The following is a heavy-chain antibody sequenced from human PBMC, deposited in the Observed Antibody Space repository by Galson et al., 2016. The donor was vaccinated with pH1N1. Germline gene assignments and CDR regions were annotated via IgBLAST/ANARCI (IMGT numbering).Heavy chain of an antibody. CDR3: ATHDFWSDRYFYYGMDV. V-gene: IGHV1-69*13. CDR2: IIPISGTT. Sequence: SVKVSRKASGGTFSSYAISWVRQAPGQGLEWMGKIIPISGTTNYAQRLQGRVTLTADESPDTAYMEVSGLRSEDTAVYYCATHDFWSDRYFYYGMDVWGHGAPGTVSS. CDR1: GGTFSSYA. J-gene: IGHJ6*02. D-gene: IGHD3-3*01.